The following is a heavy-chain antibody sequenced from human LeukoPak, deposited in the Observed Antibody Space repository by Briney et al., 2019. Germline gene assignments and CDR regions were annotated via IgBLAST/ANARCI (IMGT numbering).Heavy chain of an antibody. CDR2: ISPYDGNT. CDR3: ARLASDIVVVPAAV. J-gene: IGHJ4*02. V-gene: IGHV1-18*01. Sequence: ASVKVSCKASGYSFATYGISWVRQAPGQGLEWMGWISPYDGNTKYSQKFQGRVTMTRDTSISTAYMELSRLRSDDTAVYYCARLASDIVVVPAAVWGQGTLVTVSS. CDR1: GYSFATYG. D-gene: IGHD2-2*01.